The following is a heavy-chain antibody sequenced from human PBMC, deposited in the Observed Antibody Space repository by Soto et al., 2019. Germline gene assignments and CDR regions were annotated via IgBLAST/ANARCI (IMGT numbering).Heavy chain of an antibody. J-gene: IGHJ6*03. Sequence: GGSLRLSCAASGFTVSNNYITWVRQAPGKGLEWVSVIYSGGSTYYADSVKGRFTISRDNSKNTLYLQMNSLRTEDTAVYYCARFNCGSGGSCSYHSYYYMDVWGKGTTVTVSS. D-gene: IGHD2-15*01. V-gene: IGHV3-66*01. CDR3: ARFNCGSGGSCSYHSYYYMDV. CDR2: IYSGGST. CDR1: GFTVSNNY.